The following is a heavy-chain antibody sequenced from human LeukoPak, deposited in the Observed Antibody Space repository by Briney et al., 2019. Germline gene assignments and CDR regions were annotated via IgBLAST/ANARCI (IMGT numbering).Heavy chain of an antibody. CDR1: GGTFSSYA. J-gene: IGHJ4*02. CDR2: IIPIFGTA. V-gene: IGHV1-69*05. D-gene: IGHD3-22*01. Sequence: ASVKVSCKASGGTFSSYATSWVRQAPGQGLEWMGRIIPIFGTANYAQKFQGRVTITTDESTSTAYMELSSLRSEDTAVYYCARGAYDSSGYHNYWGQGTLVTVSS. CDR3: ARGAYDSSGYHNY.